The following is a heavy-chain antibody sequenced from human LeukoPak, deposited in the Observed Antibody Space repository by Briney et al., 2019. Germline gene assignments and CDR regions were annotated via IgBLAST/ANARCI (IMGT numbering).Heavy chain of an antibody. D-gene: IGHD1-26*01. J-gene: IGHJ4*02. V-gene: IGHV3-30-3*01. CDR1: GFTFSDYN. CDR2: ISHDGSES. Sequence: GGSLRLSCAASGFTFSDYNMNWVRQAPGKGLEWVSFISHDGSESFHTESVKGRFTISRDNFKNTVDLQVSGLKEEDTAVYYCARDWGQRGVGATLANWGQGTLVIVSS. CDR3: ARDWGQRGVGATLAN.